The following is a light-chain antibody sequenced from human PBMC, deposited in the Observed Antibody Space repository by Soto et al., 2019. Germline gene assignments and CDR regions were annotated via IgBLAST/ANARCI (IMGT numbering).Light chain of an antibody. CDR2: AVS. Sequence: QSALTQPASVSGSPGQSITISCTGTASDVGGYNYVSWYQQHPGKAPKLMIHAVSNRPSGISSRFSGSKSGNTASLTISGLQSEDEADYFSCSYTSRTTYVFGTGTKVTVL. CDR3: CSYTSRTTYV. J-gene: IGLJ1*01. V-gene: IGLV2-14*01. CDR1: ASDVGGYNY.